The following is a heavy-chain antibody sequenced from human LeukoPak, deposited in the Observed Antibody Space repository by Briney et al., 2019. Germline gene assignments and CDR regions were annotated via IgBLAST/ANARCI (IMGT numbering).Heavy chain of an antibody. Sequence: PGGSLRLSCAASRFIFRNYAMSWVRQAPGRGLEWLSIISGTADSKYYADSVKGRFTISRDNPRSTLYLEMNILRAEDTAVYYCAKADATIGGAFDTWGQGTMVIVS. D-gene: IGHD3-16*01. V-gene: IGHV3-23*01. CDR2: ISGTADSK. J-gene: IGHJ3*02. CDR3: AKADATIGGAFDT. CDR1: RFIFRNYA.